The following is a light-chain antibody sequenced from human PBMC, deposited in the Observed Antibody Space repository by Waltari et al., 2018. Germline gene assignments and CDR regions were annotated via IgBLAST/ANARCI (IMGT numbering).Light chain of an antibody. V-gene: IGKV1-12*01. J-gene: IGKJ1*01. Sequence: DVHMTQSPSSVSAPVGDRVTFSCRASQGLSTWLAWYQQKPGRAPKLLIHTSSILQSGVPSRFSGSGSVTDFTLTISSLQPEDVATYYCQQANSFPWTFGQGTRVDIK. CDR3: QQANSFPWT. CDR2: TSS. CDR1: QGLSTW.